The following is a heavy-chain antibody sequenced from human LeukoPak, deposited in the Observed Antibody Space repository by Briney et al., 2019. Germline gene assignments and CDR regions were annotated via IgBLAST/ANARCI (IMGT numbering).Heavy chain of an antibody. CDR3: ARGLVTACDY. Sequence: AGGSLRLSCAASGFTVSSNYMSWVRQAPGKGLERVSVIYSGGSTYYADSVKGRFTISRDNSKNTLYLQMNSLRAEDTAVYYCARGLVTACDYWGQGTLVTVSS. CDR1: GFTVSSNY. D-gene: IGHD6-19*01. CDR2: IYSGGST. J-gene: IGHJ4*02. V-gene: IGHV3-66*02.